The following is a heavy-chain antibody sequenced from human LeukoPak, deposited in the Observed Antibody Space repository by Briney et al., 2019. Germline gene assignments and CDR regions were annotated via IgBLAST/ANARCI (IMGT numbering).Heavy chain of an antibody. V-gene: IGHV3-48*01. J-gene: IGHJ4*02. Sequence: GGSLRLSCAGSGFTFGSYSMNWVRHAPGKGLEWVSYIGHTGSITDYADAVKGRFTISRDIAKSSLYLQMNSLRAEDTAVYYCARGRLGGHFDYWGQGTLVTVSS. CDR1: GFTFGSYS. CDR3: ARGRLGGHFDY. D-gene: IGHD2-15*01. CDR2: IGHTGSIT.